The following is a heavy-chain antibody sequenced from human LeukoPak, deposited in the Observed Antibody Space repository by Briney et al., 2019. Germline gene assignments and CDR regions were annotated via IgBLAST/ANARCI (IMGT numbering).Heavy chain of an antibody. V-gene: IGHV1-46*01. Sequence: ASVKVSCTAFGYTFTTYYMHWVRQAPGQGLEWMGIINPSGGSTFYAQKFQGRVTMTRDTSTSTVYMELSSLRSEDTAVYYCARRYCSGGSCSFEYWGQGTLVTVSS. J-gene: IGHJ4*02. CDR1: GYTFTTYY. CDR3: ARRYCSGGSCSFEY. D-gene: IGHD2-15*01. CDR2: INPSGGST.